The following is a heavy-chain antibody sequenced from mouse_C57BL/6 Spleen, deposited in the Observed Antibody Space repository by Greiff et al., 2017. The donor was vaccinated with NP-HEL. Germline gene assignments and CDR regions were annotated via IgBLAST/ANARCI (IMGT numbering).Heavy chain of an antibody. CDR1: GYTFTSYW. J-gene: IGHJ2*01. V-gene: IGHV1-50*01. Sequence: QVQLKESGAELVKPGASVKLSCKASGYTFTSYWMQWVKQRPGQGLEWIGEIDPSDSYTNYNQKFKGKATLTVDTSSSTAYMQLSSLTSEDSAVYYCARWTTVVPYYFDYWGQGTTLTVSS. CDR2: IDPSDSYT. D-gene: IGHD1-1*01. CDR3: ARWTTVVPYYFDY.